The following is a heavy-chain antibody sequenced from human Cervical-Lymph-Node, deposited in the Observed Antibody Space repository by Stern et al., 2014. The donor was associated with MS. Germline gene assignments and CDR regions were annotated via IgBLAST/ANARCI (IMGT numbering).Heavy chain of an antibody. CDR3: ARCRVLLTAFYDSMDV. V-gene: IGHV1-69*01. J-gene: IGHJ6*02. CDR1: GGTFSDYA. D-gene: IGHD2/OR15-2a*01. Sequence: QVQLVQSGAEMKKPGSSVKVSCMASGGTFSDYAISWVRQAPGHGLERMGGIVPRFGAAHYGQKFQGRVTITADESTSTAFMELSGLRSDDTAVYYCARCRVLLTAFYDSMDVWGRGTTVSVSS. CDR2: IVPRFGAA.